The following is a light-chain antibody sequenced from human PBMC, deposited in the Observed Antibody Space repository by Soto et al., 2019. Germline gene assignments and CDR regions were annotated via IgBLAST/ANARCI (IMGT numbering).Light chain of an antibody. CDR1: QSVSSN. V-gene: IGKV3-15*01. Sequence: EIVLPQAPATLSVSPGERATLSCRASQSVSSNLAWYQQQPGQAPRLLIYGASPRATGIPARFSGSGSGTEFTLTISSLQSEDFAVYYCQQYNNWPPKTFGQGTKV. CDR3: QQYNNWPPKT. CDR2: GAS. J-gene: IGKJ1*01.